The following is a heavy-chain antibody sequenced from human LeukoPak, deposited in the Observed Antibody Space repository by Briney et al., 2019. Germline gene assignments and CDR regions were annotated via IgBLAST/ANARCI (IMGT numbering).Heavy chain of an antibody. J-gene: IGHJ5*02. CDR3: ARDRRYFHGSGSYRWFDL. D-gene: IGHD3-10*01. V-gene: IGHV1-18*04. CDR1: GYTFTGYF. CDR2: ISAYNGNT. Sequence: ASVKVSCKASGYTFTGYFIHWVRQAPGQGLEWMGWISAYNGNTNYAQKLQGRVTMTTDTSTSTAYMELSSLKSDDTAVYYCARDRRYFHGSGSYRWFDLWGQGNLVTVSS.